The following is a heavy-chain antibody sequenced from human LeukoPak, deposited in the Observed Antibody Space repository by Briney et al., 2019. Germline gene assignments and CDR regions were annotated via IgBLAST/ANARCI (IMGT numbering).Heavy chain of an antibody. V-gene: IGHV4-59*01. D-gene: IGHD6-13*01. Sequence: SETLSLTCTVSGGSISSYYWSWIRQPPGKGLEWIGYIYYSGSTNYNPSLKSRVTISVDTSKNQFSLKLSSVTAADTAVYYCARDLIAAAGTNWFDPRGQGTLVTVYS. CDR3: ARDLIAAAGTNWFDP. J-gene: IGHJ5*02. CDR1: GGSISSYY. CDR2: IYYSGST.